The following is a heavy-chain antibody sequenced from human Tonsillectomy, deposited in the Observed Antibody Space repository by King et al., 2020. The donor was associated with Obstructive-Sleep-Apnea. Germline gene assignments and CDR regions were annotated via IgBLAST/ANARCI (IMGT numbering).Heavy chain of an antibody. J-gene: IGHJ6*04. V-gene: IGHV5-10-1*01. D-gene: IGHD5-12*01. CDR3: GGQDNYRGRTPYYYHGMDV. CDR2: IDPSDSYI. CDR1: GYDFTIYW. Sequence: VQLVESGAEVKKPGESLRFSCKGSGYDFTIYWISWVRQMPGKGLEWMAKIDPSDSYIRYSPSFQGHVTISADKSINTAYLQWSSLKASDTAIYYCGGQDNYRGRTPYYYHGMDVWGKGTTVTVSS.